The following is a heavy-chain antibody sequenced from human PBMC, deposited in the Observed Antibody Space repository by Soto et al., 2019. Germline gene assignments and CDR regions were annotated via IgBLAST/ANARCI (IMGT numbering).Heavy chain of an antibody. V-gene: IGHV3-48*02. Sequence: GGSLRLSCAASGFTFSTYSINWVRQAPGKGLEWISYISDNSSIIYYADAVKGRFTISRDNAKNSLYLQMNSLRDEDTAVYYCARDRDAYCSKGICSGPYFDYWGQGTLVTVSS. J-gene: IGHJ4*02. CDR3: ARDRDAYCSKGICSGPYFDY. CDR2: ISDNSSII. D-gene: IGHD2-8*01. CDR1: GFTFSTYS.